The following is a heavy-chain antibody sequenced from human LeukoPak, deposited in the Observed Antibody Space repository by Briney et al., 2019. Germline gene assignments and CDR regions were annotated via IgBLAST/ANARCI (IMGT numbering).Heavy chain of an antibody. CDR3: ARPYYYDSRIDP. D-gene: IGHD3-22*01. CDR1: GGSISSGGYY. J-gene: IGHJ5*02. CDR2: MYYSGST. Sequence: PSQTLSLTCTVSGGSISSGGYYWSWIRQPPGKGLEWIAYMYYSGSTYYNPSLKSRVTMSADTSKNQLSLKLSSVTAADTAVYYCARPYYYDSRIDPWGQGILVTVSS. V-gene: IGHV4-30-4*01.